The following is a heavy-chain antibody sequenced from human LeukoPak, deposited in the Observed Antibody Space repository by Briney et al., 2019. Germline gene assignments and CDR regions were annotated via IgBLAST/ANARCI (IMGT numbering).Heavy chain of an antibody. Sequence: PSETLSLTCTVSGGSISSGGYYWSWIRQHPGKGLEWIGYIYYSGSTYYNPSLKSRVTISVDTSKNQFSLKLSSVTAADTAVYYCASSGEVAAAYFDYWGQGTLDTVSS. CDR3: ASSGEVAAAYFDY. J-gene: IGHJ4*02. CDR2: IYYSGST. CDR1: GGSISSGGYY. V-gene: IGHV4-31*03. D-gene: IGHD6-13*01.